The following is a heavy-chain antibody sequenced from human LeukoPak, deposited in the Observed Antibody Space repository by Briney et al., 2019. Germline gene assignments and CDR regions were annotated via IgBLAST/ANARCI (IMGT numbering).Heavy chain of an antibody. CDR1: GGSFSGYY. V-gene: IGHV4-59*08. D-gene: IGHD2-2*01. CDR2: VYYSGST. J-gene: IGHJ6*02. Sequence: SETLSLTCAVYGGSFSGYYWSWIRQPPGKGLEWIGHVYYSGSTDYNPSLKSRVSISVDTSKNRFSLKLSSVTAADTAVYYCARHLGYQLRKGYYYVMDVWGQGTLVTVSS. CDR3: ARHLGYQLRKGYYYVMDV.